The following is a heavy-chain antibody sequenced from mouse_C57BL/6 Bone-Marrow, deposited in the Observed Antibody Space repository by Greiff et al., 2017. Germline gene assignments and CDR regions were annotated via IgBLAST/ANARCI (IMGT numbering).Heavy chain of an antibody. Sequence: VQLQQSGAELAKPGASVKLSCKASGYTFTSYWMHWVKQRPGQGLEWIGYITPSSGYTKYNQKFKDKATLNAEKSSSTSYMQLSSLTYEDSAVYYCARGGQLRQYYFDYWGQGTTLTVSS. CDR3: ARGGQLRQYYFDY. J-gene: IGHJ2*01. CDR2: ITPSSGYT. CDR1: GYTFTSYW. D-gene: IGHD3-2*02. V-gene: IGHV1-7*01.